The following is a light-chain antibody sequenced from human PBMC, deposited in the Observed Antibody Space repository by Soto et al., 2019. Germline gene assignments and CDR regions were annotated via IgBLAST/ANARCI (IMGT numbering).Light chain of an antibody. V-gene: IGLV3-21*04. CDR3: QVWDSSSDPRGV. CDR1: NIGSKS. Sequence: SYELTQPPSESVAPGKTARITCGGNNIGSKSVHWYQQKPGQAPVLVIYYDSDRPSGIPERFSGSNSGNTATLTISRVEAGDEADYYCQVWDSSSDPRGVFGTGTKVTVL. J-gene: IGLJ1*01. CDR2: YDS.